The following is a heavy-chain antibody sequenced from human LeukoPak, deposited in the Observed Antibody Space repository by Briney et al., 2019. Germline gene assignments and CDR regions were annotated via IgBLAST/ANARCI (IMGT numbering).Heavy chain of an antibody. CDR1: GGSISSSSYY. CDR3: ARQPMTTVTPDRFDY. V-gene: IGHV4-39*07. D-gene: IGHD4-17*01. J-gene: IGHJ4*02. Sequence: PSETLSLTCTVSGGSISSSSYYWGWIRQPPGKGLEWIGSIYYSGSTYYNPSLKSRVTISVDTSKNQFSLKLSSVTAADTAVYYCARQPMTTVTPDRFDYWGQGTLVTVSS. CDR2: IYYSGST.